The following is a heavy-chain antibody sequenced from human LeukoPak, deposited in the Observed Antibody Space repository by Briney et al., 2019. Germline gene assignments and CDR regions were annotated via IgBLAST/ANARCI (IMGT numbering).Heavy chain of an antibody. J-gene: IGHJ4*02. CDR3: AREAPRRPVVAGSRRFFYY. Sequence: GGSLRLSCAASGFTFSDYYMSWIRQAPGKGLEWVSYISSSGSTIYYADSVKGRFTISRDNAKNSLYLQMNSLRAEDTAVYYCAREAPRRPVVAGSRRFFYYLGPGTLGTGSS. V-gene: IGHV3-11*04. CDR2: ISSSGSTI. D-gene: IGHD2-15*01. CDR1: GFTFSDYY.